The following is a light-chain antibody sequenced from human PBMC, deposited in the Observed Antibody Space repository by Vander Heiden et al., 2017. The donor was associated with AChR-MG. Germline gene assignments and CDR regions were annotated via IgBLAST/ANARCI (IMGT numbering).Light chain of an antibody. Sequence: DVVMTTSPLSLPVTPGEPASISCSSSPSILRSNVYTFLAWYLQKPGQPPQLLIYFANNRAAGIPDRFSGSGSGTEFTLKISRVEAEDVGIYYCMQARQTPLTFGHGTKLEIK. J-gene: IGKJ2*01. CDR1: PSILRSNVYTF. V-gene: IGKV2-28*01. CDR2: FAN. CDR3: MQARQTPLT.